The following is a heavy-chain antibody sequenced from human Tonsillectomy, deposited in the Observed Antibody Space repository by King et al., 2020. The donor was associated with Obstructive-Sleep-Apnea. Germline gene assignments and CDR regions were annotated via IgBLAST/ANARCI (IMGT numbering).Heavy chain of an antibody. D-gene: IGHD3-10*01. J-gene: IGHJ4*02. V-gene: IGHV5-51*01. CDR2: IYPGDSDT. Sequence: QLVQSGAEVKKPGESLKISCKGSGYSFTSYWIDWVRQMPGKGLEWMGIIYPGDSDTRYSPSFQGQVTILADKSISTAYLQGSGLKASDTAMYYCARGSDPDYYGSGSYYDYWGQGTLVTVSS. CDR3: ARGSDPDYYGSGSYYDY. CDR1: GYSFTSYW.